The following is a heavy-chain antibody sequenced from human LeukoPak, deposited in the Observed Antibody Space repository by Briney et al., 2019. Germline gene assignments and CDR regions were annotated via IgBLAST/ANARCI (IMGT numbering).Heavy chain of an antibody. CDR1: GGSISSYY. D-gene: IGHD4-17*01. CDR2: IYYSGST. Sequence: PSETLSLTCTVSGGSISSYYWSWIRQPPGKGLEWIGYIYYSGSTNYNPSLKSRVTISVDTSKNQFSPKLSSVTAADTAVYYCARERSGDYPNYYYGMDVWGQGTTVIVSS. CDR3: ARERSGDYPNYYYGMDV. J-gene: IGHJ6*02. V-gene: IGHV4-59*01.